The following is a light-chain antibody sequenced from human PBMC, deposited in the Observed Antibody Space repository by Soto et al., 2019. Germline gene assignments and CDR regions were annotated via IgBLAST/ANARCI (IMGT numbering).Light chain of an antibody. Sequence: QSALTQPRSVSGSPGQSVTISCTGTSSDVGGYNYVSWYQQHPGKAPKLMIYDVSKRPSGVPDRFSGSKSGNTASQTISGLQGEDEDDYYCCSYAGSYTLVFGGGTKVAAL. CDR3: CSYAGSYTLV. V-gene: IGLV2-11*01. CDR2: DVS. J-gene: IGLJ2*01. CDR1: SSDVGGYNY.